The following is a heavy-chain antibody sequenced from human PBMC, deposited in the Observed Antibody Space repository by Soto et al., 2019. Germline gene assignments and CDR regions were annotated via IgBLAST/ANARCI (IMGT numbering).Heavy chain of an antibody. J-gene: IGHJ6*02. Sequence: SETLSLTCTVSGGSISSGDYYWSWIRQPPGKGLEWIGYIYYSGSTYYNPSLKSRVTISVDTSKNQFSLKLSSVTAADTAVYYCARDHYVYDILSGYGYYYGMDVWGQGTTVTVSS. CDR3: ARDHYVYDILSGYGYYYGMDV. V-gene: IGHV4-30-4*01. D-gene: IGHD3-9*01. CDR2: IYYSGST. CDR1: GGSISSGDYY.